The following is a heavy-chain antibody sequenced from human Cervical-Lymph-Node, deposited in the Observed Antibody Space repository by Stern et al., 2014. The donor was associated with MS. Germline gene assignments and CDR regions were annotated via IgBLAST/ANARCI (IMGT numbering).Heavy chain of an antibody. Sequence: QVQLVESGAEVKKPGASVKVSCKASGYTFTSYGISWVRQAPGQGLEWMGWISAYNGNTNYAQKLQGRVTMTTDTSTSTAYMELRSLRSDDTAVYYCARDQVRISIAVAVYYYYYGMDVWGQGTTVTVSS. CDR1: GYTFTSYG. D-gene: IGHD6-19*01. CDR2: ISAYNGNT. V-gene: IGHV1-18*01. J-gene: IGHJ6*02. CDR3: ARDQVRISIAVAVYYYYYGMDV.